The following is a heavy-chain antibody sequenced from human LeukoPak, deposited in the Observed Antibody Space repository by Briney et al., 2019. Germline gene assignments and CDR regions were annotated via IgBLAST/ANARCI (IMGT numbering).Heavy chain of an antibody. J-gene: IGHJ4*02. CDR2: ISGSGGST. CDR3: AGRGSGSYFDY. D-gene: IGHD3-10*01. Sequence: GGSLRLSCVASGFTFSTYGMNWVRQAPGKGLEWVSVISGSGGSTYYADSVKGRFTISRDNSQNTLYLQMNSLRAEDTAVYYCAGRGSGSYFDYWGQGTLVTVSS. CDR1: GFTFSTYG. V-gene: IGHV3-23*01.